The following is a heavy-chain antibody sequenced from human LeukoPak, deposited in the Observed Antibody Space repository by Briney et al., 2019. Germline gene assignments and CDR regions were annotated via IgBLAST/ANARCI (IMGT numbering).Heavy chain of an antibody. V-gene: IGHV1-2*02. CDR1: GYTFTGYY. D-gene: IGHD6-6*01. CDR3: ARDSSRQYSSSSGPFDY. J-gene: IGHJ4*02. CDR2: INPNSGGT. Sequence: ASVKVSCKASGYTFTGYYMHWVRQAPGQGLEWMGWINPNSGGTNYAQKFQGRVTMTRDTSISTAYMELSRLRSDDTAVYHCARDSSRQYSSSSGPFDYWGQGTLVTVSS.